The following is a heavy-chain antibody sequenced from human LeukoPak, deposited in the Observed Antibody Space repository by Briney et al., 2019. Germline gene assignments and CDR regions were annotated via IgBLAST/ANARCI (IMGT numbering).Heavy chain of an antibody. Sequence: GASVKVSCKASGGTFSSYAISWVRQAPGQGLEWMGGIIPIFGTANYAQKFQGRVTITADKSTSTAYMELSSLRSEDTAVYYCARDYYGSGSDYYYGMDVWGEGTTVTVSS. CDR2: IIPIFGTA. D-gene: IGHD3-10*01. J-gene: IGHJ6*04. CDR1: GGTFSSYA. V-gene: IGHV1-69*06. CDR3: ARDYYGSGSDYYYGMDV.